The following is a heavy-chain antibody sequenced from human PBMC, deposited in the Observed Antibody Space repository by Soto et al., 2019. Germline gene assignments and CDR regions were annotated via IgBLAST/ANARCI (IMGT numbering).Heavy chain of an antibody. CDR1: GDSIISNNW. J-gene: IGHJ5*02. CDR2: IDHRGST. V-gene: IGHV4-4*02. CDR3: ARDGGGAYGSGSYYKGKNLNWFDP. D-gene: IGHD3-10*01. Sequence: LSLTCAVSGDSIISNNWWSSVGQTPGTWLEWSGEIDHRGSTNYNPSLKSRVTISVDKSKNQFSLKLSSVTAPDTAVYYCARDGGGAYGSGSYYKGKNLNWFDPWGQGTLVTVSS.